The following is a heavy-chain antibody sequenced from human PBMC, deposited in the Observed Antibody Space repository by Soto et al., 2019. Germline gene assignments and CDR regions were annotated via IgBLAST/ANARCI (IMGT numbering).Heavy chain of an antibody. CDR3: ARVAIAAAPYYYYYGMDV. V-gene: IGHV3-48*02. CDR2: ISSSSSTI. D-gene: IGHD6-13*01. CDR1: GFTFSSYS. Sequence: GGSLRLSCAASGFTFSSYSMNWVRQAPGKGLEWVSYISSSSSTIYYADSVKGRFTISRDNAKNSLYLQMNSLRDEDTAVYYCARVAIAAAPYYYYYGMDVWGQGTTVTVSS. J-gene: IGHJ6*02.